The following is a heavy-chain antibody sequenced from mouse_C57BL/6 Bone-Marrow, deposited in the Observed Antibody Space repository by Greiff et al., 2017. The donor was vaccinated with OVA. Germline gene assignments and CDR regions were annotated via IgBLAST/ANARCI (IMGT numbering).Heavy chain of an antibody. J-gene: IGHJ1*03. CDR3: ARIYYGNCWYFDV. V-gene: IGHV1-64*01. CDR2: IHPNSGST. Sequence: QVQLQQPGAELVKPGASVKLSCKASGYTFTSYWMPWVKQRPGQGLEWIGMIHPNSGSTNYTGKLKSKATMPVDKSSSTAYMQLSSLTSEDSAVYYCARIYYGNCWYFDVWGTGTTVTVSS. D-gene: IGHD2-1*01. CDR1: GYTFTSYW.